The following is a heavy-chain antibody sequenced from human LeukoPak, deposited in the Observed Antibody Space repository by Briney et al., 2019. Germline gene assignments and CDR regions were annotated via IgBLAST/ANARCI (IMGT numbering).Heavy chain of an antibody. V-gene: IGHV3-33*01. Sequence: GGSLRLSCAASGFTFSSYGFNWVRQAPGKGLEWVAVIWSDGSYKYYADSVKGRFTISRDDSKNTLYLQMNSLRAEDTAVYYCASFGEFHDYYYYGMDVWGQGTTVTVSS. CDR1: GFTFSSYG. CDR3: ASFGEFHDYYYYGMDV. CDR2: IWSDGSYK. J-gene: IGHJ6*02. D-gene: IGHD3-10*01.